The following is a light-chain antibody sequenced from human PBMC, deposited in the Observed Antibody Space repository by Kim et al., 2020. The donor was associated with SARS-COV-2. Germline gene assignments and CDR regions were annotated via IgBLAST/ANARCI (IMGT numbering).Light chain of an antibody. CDR3: QTWGTVV. J-gene: IGLJ2*01. Sequence: LGASVKLTCTLSSGHISYAIAWHQQQPEKGPRYLMKLNSDGSHSKGDGIPDRFSGSSSGAERYLTISSLQSEDEADYYCQTWGTVVFGGGTQLTV. V-gene: IGLV4-69*01. CDR1: SGHISYA. CDR2: LNSDGSH.